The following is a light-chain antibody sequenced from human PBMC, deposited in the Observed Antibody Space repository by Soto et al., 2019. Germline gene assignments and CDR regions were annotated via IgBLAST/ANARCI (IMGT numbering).Light chain of an antibody. J-gene: IGLJ1*01. CDR1: SSDVGGYNH. Sequence: QSALTQPRSVSGSPGQSVTISCTGTSSDVGGYNHVSWYQQHPGKAPKVMIYDVSKRPSGVPDRFSGSKSGNTASLTISGLQAEDEADYHCCSFAGSSEVFGTGTKVTVL. V-gene: IGLV2-11*01. CDR2: DVS. CDR3: CSFAGSSEV.